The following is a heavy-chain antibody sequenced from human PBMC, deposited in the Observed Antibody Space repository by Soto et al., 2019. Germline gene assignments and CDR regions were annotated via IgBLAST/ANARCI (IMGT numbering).Heavy chain of an antibody. V-gene: IGHV4-34*01. CDR1: GGSFSGYY. D-gene: IGHD5-18*01. CDR2: INHSGST. Sequence: SETLSLTCTVSGGSFSGYYWSWIRQPPGKGLEWIGEINHSGSTNYNPSLKSRVTISVDTSKNQFSLKLSSVTAADTAVYYCARGGDTAMDHFDPWGQGTLVTVSS. CDR3: ARGGDTAMDHFDP. J-gene: IGHJ5*02.